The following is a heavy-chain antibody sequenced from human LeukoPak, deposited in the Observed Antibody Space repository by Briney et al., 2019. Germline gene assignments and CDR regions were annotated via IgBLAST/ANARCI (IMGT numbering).Heavy chain of an antibody. CDR2: INHSGST. Sequence: TSETLSLTSAVYGGSFSGYYWSWIRQPPGKGLEWFGEINHSGSTNYNPSLKSRVTISVDTSKNQFSLKLSSVTAADTAVYYCAGGLTYDILTGYYIGDETHFDYWGQGTLVTVSS. CDR3: AGGLTYDILTGYYIGDETHFDY. V-gene: IGHV4-34*01. CDR1: GGSFSGYY. J-gene: IGHJ4*02. D-gene: IGHD3-9*01.